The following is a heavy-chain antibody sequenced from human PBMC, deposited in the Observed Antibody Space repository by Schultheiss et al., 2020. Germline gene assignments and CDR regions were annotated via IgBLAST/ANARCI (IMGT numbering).Heavy chain of an antibody. CDR3: ARVGGPYYYYYYGMDV. V-gene: IGHV4-34*01. CDR2: INHSGST. CDR1: GGSFSGYY. J-gene: IGHJ6*02. Sequence: SETLSLTCAVYGGSFSGYYWSWIRQPPGKGLEWIGEINHSGSTNYNPSLKSRVTISVDTSKNQFSLKLSSVTAADTAVYYCARVGGPYYYYYYGMDVWGQGTTVTVSS.